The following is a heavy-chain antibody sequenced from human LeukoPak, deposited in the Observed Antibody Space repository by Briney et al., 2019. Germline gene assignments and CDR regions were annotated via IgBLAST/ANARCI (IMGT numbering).Heavy chain of an antibody. CDR2: IYSGNSK. J-gene: IGHJ4*02. D-gene: IGHD2-15*01. CDR3: ARDSEGSGGSCYSAY. Sequence: PGGSLRLSCAASGFTVSNNYMSWVRQAPGKGLEWVSVIYSGNSKYYADSVKGRFTISRDNSKNTVYLQMNSLRVEDTAVYYCARDSEGSGGSCYSAYWGKGTLVTVSS. V-gene: IGHV3-53*01. CDR1: GFTVSNNY.